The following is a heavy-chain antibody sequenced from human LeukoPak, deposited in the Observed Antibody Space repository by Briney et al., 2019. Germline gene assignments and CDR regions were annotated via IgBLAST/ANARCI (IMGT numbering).Heavy chain of an antibody. CDR1: GYSFTLYW. CDR3: ARLTTPAGDGDWFDP. J-gene: IGHJ5*02. CDR2: IYPGDSET. D-gene: IGHD2-2*01. Sequence: GESLKISCKGSGYSFTLYWIGWVRQKPGKGLEWMGIIYPGDSETRYGPSFQGQVTISADKSSGTAYLQWSSLKASDTAIYYCARLTTPAGDGDWFDPWGQGTLVTVSS. V-gene: IGHV5-51*01.